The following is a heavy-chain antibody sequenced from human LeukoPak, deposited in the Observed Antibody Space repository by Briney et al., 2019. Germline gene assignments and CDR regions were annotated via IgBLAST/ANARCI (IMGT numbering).Heavy chain of an antibody. CDR3: AKDPMNKCGSGCFFDY. D-gene: IGHD6-19*01. V-gene: IGHV3-30*02. CDR2: IRYDGSIK. Sequence: PGGSLRLSCAASGFIFSSYGMHWVRQAPGKGLEWVAFIRYDGSIKYNADSVKGRFTISRDNSKNTLCLQMNSLRAEDTAVYYCAKDPMNKCGSGCFFDYWGQGTLVTVSS. CDR1: GFIFSSYG. J-gene: IGHJ4*02.